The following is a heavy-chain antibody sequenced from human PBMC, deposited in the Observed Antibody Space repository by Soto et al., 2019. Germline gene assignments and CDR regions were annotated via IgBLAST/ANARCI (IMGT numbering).Heavy chain of an antibody. D-gene: IGHD6-13*01. CDR1: GGSFSGYY. CDR2: INHSGST. V-gene: IGHV4-34*01. J-gene: IGHJ4*02. Sequence: SETLSLTCAVYGGSFSGYYWSWIRQPPGKGLEWIGEINHSGSTNYNPSLKSRVTISVDTSKNQFSLKLSSVTAADTAVYYCARVPGYSSSWYFDYWGQGTLVTVSS. CDR3: ARVPGYSSSWYFDY.